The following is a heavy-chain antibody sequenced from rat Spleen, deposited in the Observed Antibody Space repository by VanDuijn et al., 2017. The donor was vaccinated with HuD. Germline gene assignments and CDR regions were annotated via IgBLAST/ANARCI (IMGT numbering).Heavy chain of an antibody. V-gene: IGHV5-19*01. D-gene: IGHD1-6*01. CDR1: GFTFSYYG. CDR2: IIYNGRTT. Sequence: EVQLVESGGGLVQPGRSLKLSCVASGFTFSYYGMHWIRQAPKKGLEWVTTIIYNGRTTYYRDSVKGRFTISRDNAKSTLYLEMDRLRSEDTATYYCATGPRILRLDWFAYWGQGTLVTVSS. J-gene: IGHJ3*01. CDR3: ATGPRILRLDWFAY.